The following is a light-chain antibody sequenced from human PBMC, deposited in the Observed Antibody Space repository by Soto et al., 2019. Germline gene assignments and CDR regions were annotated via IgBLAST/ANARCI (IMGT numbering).Light chain of an antibody. CDR2: HNN. CDR1: SSNIGAGYD. Sequence: QLVLTQPPSVSGAPGQRVTISCTGSSSNIGAGYDVHWYQQLPGTAPKLLIYHNNNRPSGVPDRFSGSKSGTSASLAITGLQAEDEADYYCQSYDSSLSGSGVFGGGTKLTVL. J-gene: IGLJ3*02. CDR3: QSYDSSLSGSGV. V-gene: IGLV1-40*01.